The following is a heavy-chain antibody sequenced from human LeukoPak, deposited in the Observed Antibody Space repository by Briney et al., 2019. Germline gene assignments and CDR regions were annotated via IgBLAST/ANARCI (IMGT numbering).Heavy chain of an antibody. V-gene: IGHV4-34*01. Sequence: SETLSLTCAVYGGSFSGYYWSWIRQPPGKGLEWIGEINHSGSTNYNPSLKSRVTISVDTSKNQFSLKLSSATAADTAVYYCARGPGIVGTLWGQGTLVTVSS. J-gene: IGHJ4*02. CDR3: ARGPGIVGTL. D-gene: IGHD1-26*01. CDR2: INHSGST. CDR1: GGSFSGYY.